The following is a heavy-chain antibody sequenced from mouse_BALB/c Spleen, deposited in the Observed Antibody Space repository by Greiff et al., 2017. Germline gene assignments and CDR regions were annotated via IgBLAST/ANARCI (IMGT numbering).Heavy chain of an antibody. CDR2: ISYDGSN. V-gene: IGHV3-6*02. CDR1: GYSITSGYY. Sequence: EVQLQESGPGLVKPSQSLSLTCSVTGYSITSGYYWNWIRQFPGNKLEWMGYISYDGSNNYNPSLKNRISITRDTSKNQFFLKLNSVTTEDTATYYWARGGDGGDYWGQGTTLTVSS. D-gene: IGHD3-3*01. J-gene: IGHJ2*01. CDR3: ARGGDGGDY.